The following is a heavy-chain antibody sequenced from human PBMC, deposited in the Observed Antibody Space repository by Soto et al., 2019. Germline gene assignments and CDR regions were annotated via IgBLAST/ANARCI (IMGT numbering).Heavy chain of an antibody. Sequence: QVQLQESGPGLVKPSETLSLTCTVSGGSISSYYWSWIRQPPGKGLEWIGYIYYSGSTNYNPSLKSRVTISVDTSKNQFSLKLSSVTAADTAVYYCAREVDYYGSGLARGWFDPWGQGTLVTVSS. CDR1: GGSISSYY. D-gene: IGHD3-10*01. J-gene: IGHJ5*02. CDR3: AREVDYYGSGLARGWFDP. CDR2: IYYSGST. V-gene: IGHV4-59*01.